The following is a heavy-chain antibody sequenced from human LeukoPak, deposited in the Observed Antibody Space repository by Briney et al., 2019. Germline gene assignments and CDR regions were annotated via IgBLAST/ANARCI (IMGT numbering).Heavy chain of an antibody. D-gene: IGHD6-19*01. V-gene: IGHV6-1*01. J-gene: IGHJ4*02. Sequence: SQTLSLTCAISGDSVSSNSAAWNWIRQSPSRGLEWLGRTYYRSKWYNDYAVSVKSRTTINPDTSKNQFSLQLNSVTPEDTAVYYCARDLRGSGWYEEGYFDYRGQGTLVTVSS. CDR1: GDSVSSNSAA. CDR3: ARDLRGSGWYEEGYFDY. CDR2: TYYRSKWYN.